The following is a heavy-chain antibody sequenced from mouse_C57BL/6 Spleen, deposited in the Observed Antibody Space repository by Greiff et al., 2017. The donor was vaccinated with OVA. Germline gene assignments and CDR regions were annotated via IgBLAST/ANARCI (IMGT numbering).Heavy chain of an antibody. V-gene: IGHV7-3*01. CDR3: ARSPHYYGSSYVYAMDY. CDR1: GFTFTDYY. D-gene: IGHD1-1*01. Sequence: EVQGVESGGGLVQPGGSLSLSCAASGFTFTDYYMSWVRQPPGQALEWLGFIRHKANGYTTEYSASVKGRFTITIDNSQSILYLQMNALRAEDSDTYYCARSPHYYGSSYVYAMDYWGQGTSVTVSS. J-gene: IGHJ4*01. CDR2: IRHKANGYTT.